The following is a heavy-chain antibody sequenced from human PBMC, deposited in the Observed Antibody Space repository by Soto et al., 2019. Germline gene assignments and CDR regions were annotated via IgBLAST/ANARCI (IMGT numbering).Heavy chain of an antibody. CDR2: IDPKSGGT. J-gene: IGHJ4*02. Sequence: QLVQSGAEVKKPGASVRVSCKTSGPTFIAYYIHWVRQAPGQGLEWMGWIDPKSGGTTYEQKFLGRVTMTRDTSINKAYMDLNRLKSDDTDVYYCASFSVDVPEWGQGTLITVSS. CDR3: ASFSVDVPE. D-gene: IGHD5-12*01. CDR1: GPTFIAYY. V-gene: IGHV1-2*02.